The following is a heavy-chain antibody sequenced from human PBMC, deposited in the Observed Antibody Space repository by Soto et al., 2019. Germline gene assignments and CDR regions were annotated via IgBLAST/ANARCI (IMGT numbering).Heavy chain of an antibody. J-gene: IGHJ4*02. CDR2: ISGSVVST. D-gene: IGHD2-8*02. V-gene: IGHV3-23*01. CDR3: AKDLSSCSGGVCYSLYFDS. CDR1: GFTFNTHT. Sequence: EVQLLESGGGLVQPGGSLRLSCAASGFTFNTHTMGWVRQAPGKGLEWVAAISGSVVSTYYADSVKGRFSISRDNSHNMVFLQLNSLTVEDTAVYYCAKDLSSCSGGVCYSLYFDSWGQGALVTVPS.